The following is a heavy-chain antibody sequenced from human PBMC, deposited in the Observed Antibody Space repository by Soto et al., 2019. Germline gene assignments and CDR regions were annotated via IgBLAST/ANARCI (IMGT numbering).Heavy chain of an antibody. Sequence: ASVKVSCKASEYTFTSYDINWVRQATGQGLEWMGWMNPNSGNTGSAQKFQGRFTMTMNTSISTAYMELSSLRSEDTAVYYCARGGYYDSSGSRNYHYYGMSVWGQWTSVTV. CDR2: MNPNSGNT. CDR3: ARGGYYDSSGSRNYHYYGMSV. CDR1: EYTFTSYD. J-gene: IGHJ6*02. V-gene: IGHV1-8*01. D-gene: IGHD6-19*01.